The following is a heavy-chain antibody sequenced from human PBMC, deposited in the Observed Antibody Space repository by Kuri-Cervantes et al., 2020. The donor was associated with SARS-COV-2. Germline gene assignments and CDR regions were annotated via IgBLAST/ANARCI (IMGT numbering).Heavy chain of an antibody. CDR3: ASQLLLGRFDY. J-gene: IGHJ4*02. V-gene: IGHV3-7*01. CDR1: GFTFSSYW. D-gene: IGHD2-2*01. Sequence: GESLKISCAASGFTFSSYWMSWVRQAPGKGMEWVANIKQDGSEKYYVDSVKGRFTISRDNAKNSLYLQMNSLRAEDTAVYYRASQLLLGRFDYWGQGTLVTVSS. CDR2: IKQDGSEK.